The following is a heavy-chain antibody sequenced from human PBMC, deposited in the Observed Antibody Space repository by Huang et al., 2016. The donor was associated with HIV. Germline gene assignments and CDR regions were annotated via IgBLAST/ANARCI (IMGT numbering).Heavy chain of an antibody. CDR1: GFSFTSYD. J-gene: IGHJ6*03. Sequence: QGQLVESGGGVAQPGRSLRLSCAASGFSFTSYDMPWVRQVQGKVLDWVSSVTNDGNEKYYADSVKGRFTISRDNFKNTLYLQMNSLRTGDTAVYFCLPAGHVSHYYYMDVWGKGTTVSVSS. CDR2: VTNDGNEK. CDR3: LPAGHVSHYYYMDV. V-gene: IGHV3-30*03.